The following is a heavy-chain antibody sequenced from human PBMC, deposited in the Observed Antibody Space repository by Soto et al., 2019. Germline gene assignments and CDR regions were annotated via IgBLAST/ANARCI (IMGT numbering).Heavy chain of an antibody. Sequence: QVQLQESGPGLVKPSETLSLTCAVSGGSISISNWWSWVRQTPGKGLECIGQIHHSGSTNYSPSLTSRVTISVDKSKNQFSLKMNSVTAADTAVYYCARGGYYFYMDVWGKGTTVTVSS. CDR2: IHHSGST. CDR3: ARGGYYFYMDV. J-gene: IGHJ6*03. D-gene: IGHD1-26*01. V-gene: IGHV4-4*02. CDR1: GGSISISNW.